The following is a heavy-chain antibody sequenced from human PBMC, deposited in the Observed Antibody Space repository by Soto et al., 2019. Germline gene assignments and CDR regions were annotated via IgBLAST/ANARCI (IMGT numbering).Heavy chain of an antibody. V-gene: IGHV3-15*01. CDR2: IKSEIDGGTT. D-gene: IGHD3-3*01. J-gene: IGHJ5*02. CDR1: GFTFSSTW. Sequence: GGSLRLSCAASGFTFSSTWMNWVRQAPGKGLEWVGHIKSEIDGGTTDYAAAVKGRFTISRDDSKNTLHLQMNGLKSEDTAVYYCPTFFDLSWGPGTLVTVSS. CDR3: PTFFDLS.